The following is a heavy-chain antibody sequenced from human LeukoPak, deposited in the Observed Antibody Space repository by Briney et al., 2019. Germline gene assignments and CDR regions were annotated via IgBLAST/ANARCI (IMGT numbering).Heavy chain of an antibody. V-gene: IGHV4-34*01. D-gene: IGHD6-13*01. J-gene: IGHJ4*02. CDR2: IYYDGTS. CDR3: ARGLTAAGQTEFDY. CDR1: GGSFSGYY. Sequence: SETLSLTCAVYGGSFSGYYWSWIRQTPGKGLEWIGSIYYDGTSYYNPSLKNRVNFSVDTSNNQFSLRLRSVTAADTAVYYCARGLTAAGQTEFDYWGQGTLVTVSS.